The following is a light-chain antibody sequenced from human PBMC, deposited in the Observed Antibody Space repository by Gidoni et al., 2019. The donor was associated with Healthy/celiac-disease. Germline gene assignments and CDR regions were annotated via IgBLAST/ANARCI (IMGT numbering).Light chain of an antibody. J-gene: IGLJ2*01. CDR3: CSYAGSYVV. CDR1: SSDVGGYNY. Sequence: QSALTQSRSVSGSPGQSVTISCTGTSSDVGGYNYVSWYQQQPGKAPKLMIYDVSKRPSGVPDRFSGSKSGNTASLTISGLQAEDEADYYCCSYAGSYVVFGGGTKLTVL. CDR2: DVS. V-gene: IGLV2-11*01.